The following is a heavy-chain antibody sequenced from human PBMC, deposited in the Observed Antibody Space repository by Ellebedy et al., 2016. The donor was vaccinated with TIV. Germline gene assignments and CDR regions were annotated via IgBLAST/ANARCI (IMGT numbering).Heavy chain of an antibody. V-gene: IGHV1-69*13. Sequence: SVKVSXXASGGTFSSYAISWVRQAPGQGLEWMGGIIPIFGTANYAQKFQGRVTITADESTSTAYMELSSLRSEDTAVYYCAAIFGVVRRRYYFDYWGQGTLVTVSS. D-gene: IGHD3-3*01. J-gene: IGHJ4*02. CDR1: GGTFSSYA. CDR3: AAIFGVVRRRYYFDY. CDR2: IIPIFGTA.